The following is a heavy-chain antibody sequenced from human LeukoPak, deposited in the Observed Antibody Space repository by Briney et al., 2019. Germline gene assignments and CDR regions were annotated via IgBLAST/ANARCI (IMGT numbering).Heavy chain of an antibody. CDR1: GGTFSTYA. J-gene: IGHJ4*02. Sequence: SVKVSCKTSGGTFSTYAITWVRQAPGQGLEWMGKIMPIYGIPDYAPKYQGRVTITADKSTSTAYMELSRLRSGDTAVYYCARWGYYDSSGYYYFDYWGQGTLVTVSS. V-gene: IGHV1-69*04. D-gene: IGHD3-22*01. CDR3: ARWGYYDSSGYYYFDY. CDR2: IMPIYGIP.